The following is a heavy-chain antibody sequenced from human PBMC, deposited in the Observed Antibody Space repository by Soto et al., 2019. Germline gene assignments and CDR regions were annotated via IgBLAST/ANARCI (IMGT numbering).Heavy chain of an antibody. CDR3: ARGRSGYSLPGRNYYYYYMDV. D-gene: IGHD3-3*01. V-gene: IGHV3-66*01. CDR1: GFTVSSNY. J-gene: IGHJ6*03. CDR2: IYSGGST. Sequence: EVQLVESGGGLVQPGGSLRLSCAASGFTVSSNYMSWVRQAPGKGLEWVSVIYSGGSTYYADSVKGRFTISRDNSKNTLYLQMNSLRAEDTAVYYCARGRSGYSLPGRNYYYYYMDVWCKGTTVTVSS.